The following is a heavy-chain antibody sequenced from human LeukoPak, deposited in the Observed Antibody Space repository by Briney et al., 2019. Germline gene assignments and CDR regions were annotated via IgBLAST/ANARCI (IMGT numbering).Heavy chain of an antibody. CDR2: ISGSGGST. Sequence: SGGSLRPSCAASGFTFSSYAMSWVRQAPGKGLEWVSAISGSGGSTYYADSVKGRFTISRDNSKNTLYLQMNSLRAEDTAVYYCAKMKFGEPHYNWFDPWGQGTLVTVSS. CDR1: GFTFSSYA. J-gene: IGHJ5*02. CDR3: AKMKFGEPHYNWFDP. V-gene: IGHV3-23*01. D-gene: IGHD3-10*01.